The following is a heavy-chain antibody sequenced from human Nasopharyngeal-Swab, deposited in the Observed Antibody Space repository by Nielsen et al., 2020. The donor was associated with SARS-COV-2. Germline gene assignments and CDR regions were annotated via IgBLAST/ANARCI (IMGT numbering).Heavy chain of an antibody. CDR1: GFTFSSYS. D-gene: IGHD4-17*01. Sequence: GESLKIYCAASGFTFSSYSMNWVRQAPGKGLEWVSYISSSSSTIYYADSVKGRFTISRDNAKNSLYLQMNSLRAEDTAVYYCARDTGRSKMKLPDYWGQGTLVTVSS. CDR3: ARDTGRSKMKLPDY. J-gene: IGHJ4*02. V-gene: IGHV3-48*04. CDR2: ISSSSSTI.